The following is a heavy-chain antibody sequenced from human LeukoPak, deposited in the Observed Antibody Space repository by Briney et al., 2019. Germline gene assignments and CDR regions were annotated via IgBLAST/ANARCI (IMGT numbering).Heavy chain of an antibody. V-gene: IGHV3-48*04. CDR1: GFTFSSYS. J-gene: IGHJ4*02. CDR2: ISSSSSTI. D-gene: IGHD4-17*01. Sequence: GGSLRLSCAASGFTFSSYSMNWVRQAPGKGLEWVSYISSSSSTIYYADSVKGRFTISRDNAKNSLYLQMNSLRAEDTAVYYCARDQGSPIYGDYPIDYWGQGTLVTVSS. CDR3: ARDQGSPIYGDYPIDY.